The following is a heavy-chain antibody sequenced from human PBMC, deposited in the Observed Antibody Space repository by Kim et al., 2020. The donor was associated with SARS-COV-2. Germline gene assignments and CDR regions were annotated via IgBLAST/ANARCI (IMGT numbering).Heavy chain of an antibody. D-gene: IGHD3-3*01. CDR3: ASSTYDFWSGYPWGCAFDI. J-gene: IGHJ3*02. CDR1: GFTFSDYY. Sequence: GGSLRLSCAASGFTFSDYYMSWIRQAPGKGLEWVSYISSSGSTIYYADSVKGRFTISRDNAKNSLYLQMNSLRAEDTAVYYCASSTYDFWSGYPWGCAFDIWGQGTMVTVSS. V-gene: IGHV3-11*01. CDR2: ISSSGSTI.